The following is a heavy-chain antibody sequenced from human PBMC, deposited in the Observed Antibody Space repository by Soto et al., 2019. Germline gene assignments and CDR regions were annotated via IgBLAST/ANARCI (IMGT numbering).Heavy chain of an antibody. Sequence: LRLSCAASGFTFSSHAMHWVRQAPGKGLEWVAVISYDGSNKYYADSVKGRFTISRDNSKNTLYLQMNSLRAEDTAVYYCARGAELTNSGYYCYWGQGTLVTVSS. CDR3: ARGAELTNSGYYCY. V-gene: IGHV3-30-3*01. CDR2: ISYDGSNK. J-gene: IGHJ4*02. CDR1: GFTFSSHA. D-gene: IGHD3-22*01.